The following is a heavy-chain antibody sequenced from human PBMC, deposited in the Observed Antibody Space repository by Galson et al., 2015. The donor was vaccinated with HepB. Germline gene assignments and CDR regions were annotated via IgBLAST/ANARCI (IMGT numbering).Heavy chain of an antibody. V-gene: IGHV1-18*04. Sequence: CKAYGHSFTTYGFTWVRQAPGQGLEWMGWISADKGHTDYAQKLQGRVTMTTNTSTTTAYMELRNLRSDDTAVYYCAAVKWNYGVADGTWFDPWGQGTLVTGSS. J-gene: IGHJ5*02. CDR2: ISADKGHT. CDR1: GHSFTTYG. CDR3: AAVKWNYGVADGTWFDP. D-gene: IGHD1-7*01.